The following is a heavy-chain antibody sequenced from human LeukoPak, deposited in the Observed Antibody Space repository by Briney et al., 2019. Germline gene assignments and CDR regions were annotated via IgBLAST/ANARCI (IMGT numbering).Heavy chain of an antibody. V-gene: IGHV3-53*01. Sequence: GGSLRLSCAASGLTVSSNYMSWVRQAPGKGLEWVSVIYSGGSTYYADSVKGRLTISRDNSKNTLYLQMNSLGAEDTAVYYCARVSPSIAAFSYWGQGTLVTVSS. D-gene: IGHD6-6*01. CDR2: IYSGGST. CDR1: GLTVSSNY. CDR3: ARVSPSIAAFSY. J-gene: IGHJ4*02.